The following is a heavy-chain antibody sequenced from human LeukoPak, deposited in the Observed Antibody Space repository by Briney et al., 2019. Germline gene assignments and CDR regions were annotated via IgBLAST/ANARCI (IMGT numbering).Heavy chain of an antibody. J-gene: IGHJ4*02. D-gene: IGHD2-15*01. CDR1: GGSFSGYY. CDR3: ASRGYCSGGSCYYFDY. V-gene: IGHV4-34*01. CDR2: INHSGST. Sequence: SETLSLTGAVYGGSFSGYYWSWIRQPPGKGLEWIGEINHSGSTNYNPSLKSRVTISVDTSKNQFSLKLSSVTAADTAVYYCASRGYCSGGSCYYFDYWGQGTLVTVSS.